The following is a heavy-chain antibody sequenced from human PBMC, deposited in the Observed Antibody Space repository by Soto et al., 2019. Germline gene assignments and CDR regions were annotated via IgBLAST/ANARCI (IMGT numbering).Heavy chain of an antibody. J-gene: IGHJ3*02. CDR1: GGSISSINYY. D-gene: IGHD3-10*01. V-gene: IGHV4-39*01. CDR2: VYHSAST. CDR3: VIGVRGAINISPDVFDI. Sequence: PSETLSLTSAVSGGSISSINYYWGWIRQPPGKGLEWIGSVYHSASTYYNPSLKSRVTIFVDTPKNQFSLNLTSVIAADTAVYYCVIGVRGAINISPDVFDIWGHGTMVTVSS.